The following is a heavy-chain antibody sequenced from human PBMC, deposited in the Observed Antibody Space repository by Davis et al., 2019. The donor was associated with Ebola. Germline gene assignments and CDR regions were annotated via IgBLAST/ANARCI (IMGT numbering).Heavy chain of an antibody. CDR2: INPSGGST. CDR1: GYTFTSYY. V-gene: IGHV1-46*01. Sequence: AASVKVSCKASGYTFTSYYMHWVRQAPGQGLEWMGIINPSGGSTSYAQKFQGRVTMTRDTSTSTVYMELSSLRSEDTAVYYCAREIREWELLRKGRYFQHWGQGTLVTVSS. CDR3: AREIREWELLRKGRYFQH. D-gene: IGHD1-26*01. J-gene: IGHJ1*01.